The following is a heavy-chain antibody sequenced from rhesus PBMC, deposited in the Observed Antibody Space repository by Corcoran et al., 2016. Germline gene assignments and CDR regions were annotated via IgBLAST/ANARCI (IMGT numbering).Heavy chain of an antibody. J-gene: IGHJ4*01. D-gene: IGHD6-31*01. CDR1: GGSISSNY. CDR3: ARDLGIAAAVPN. Sequence: QVQLQESGPGLVKPSETLSLTCAVSGGSISSNYWSWIRQPPGKGLEWIGRITGSGGSTDYNPSLKSRFTMSTDRSKNQFSLKLSSVTAADTAVYYCARDLGIAAAVPNWGQGVLVTVSS. CDR2: ITGSGGST. V-gene: IGHV4-173*01.